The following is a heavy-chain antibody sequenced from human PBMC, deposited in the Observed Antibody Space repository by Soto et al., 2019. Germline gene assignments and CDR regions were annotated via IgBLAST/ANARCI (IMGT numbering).Heavy chain of an antibody. CDR3: ARGANGYYYFDY. V-gene: IGHV3-74*01. J-gene: IGHJ4*02. Sequence: EVQLVESGGGLVQTGGSLRLSCAASGFSLSDYWMHWVRQAPGEGLVWLSRITRDGSSTNYADSVKGRFTISRDNAKNTLYRQVNSLRGEDTAVYYCARGANGYYYFDYWGKGTLVTVSS. D-gene: IGHD5-18*01. CDR1: GFSLSDYW. CDR2: ITRDGSST.